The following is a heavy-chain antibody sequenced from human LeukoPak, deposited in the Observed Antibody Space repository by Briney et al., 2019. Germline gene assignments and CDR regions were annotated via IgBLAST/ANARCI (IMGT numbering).Heavy chain of an antibody. CDR3: ANLRGSGSSYFDS. CDR1: GFTFSSYV. D-gene: IGHD3-10*01. Sequence: GGSLRLSCAASGFTFSSYVVSWVRQAPGKGLEWVSTISASGIGTYYADSVKGRFTVSRDNSMNTLYLQMNSLGAEDTAVYYCANLRGSGSSYFDSWGQGTLVTVSS. J-gene: IGHJ4*02. CDR2: ISASGIGT. V-gene: IGHV3-23*01.